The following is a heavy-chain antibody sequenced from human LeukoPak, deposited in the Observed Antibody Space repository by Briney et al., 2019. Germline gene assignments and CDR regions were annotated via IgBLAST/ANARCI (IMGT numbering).Heavy chain of an antibody. D-gene: IGHD3-10*01. V-gene: IGHV1-2*02. J-gene: IGHJ5*02. Sequence: GASVTVSCKASGYTFTGYYMHWVRQAPGQGLEWMGWTNPNSGGTNYAQKFQGRVTMTRDTSISTAYMELSRLRSDDTAVYYCARDGYGSGSYWGFDPWGQGTLVTVSS. CDR3: ARDGYGSGSYWGFDP. CDR2: TNPNSGGT. CDR1: GYTFTGYY.